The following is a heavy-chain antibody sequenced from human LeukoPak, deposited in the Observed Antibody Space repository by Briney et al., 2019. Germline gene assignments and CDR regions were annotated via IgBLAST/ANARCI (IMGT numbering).Heavy chain of an antibody. V-gene: IGHV3-74*01. CDR2: IHSDGRST. D-gene: IGHD1-1*01. CDR3: ARDRNAARTPYYFDN. Sequence: GGSLRLSCAASGFTFNNYWVHWVRQAPGKGLVWVSRIHSDGRSTSYADSVKGRFTISRDNAKNTLYLQMNSLGADDTAIYYCARDRNAARTPYYFDNWGQGTLVTVSS. CDR1: GFTFNNYW. J-gene: IGHJ4*02.